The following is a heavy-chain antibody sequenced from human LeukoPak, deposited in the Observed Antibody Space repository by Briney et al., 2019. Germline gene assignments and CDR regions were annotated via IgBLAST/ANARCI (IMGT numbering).Heavy chain of an antibody. J-gene: IGHJ4*02. CDR1: GGSMSRYY. CDR2: IYSGST. CDR3: ARVAPGSCGGSCYALDY. Sequence: PSETLSLTCTVSGGSMSRYYWSWIRQPPGKGLEWIGYIYSGSTNYNPSLKSQVTISVDTSKNQFSLKVSSVTAADTAVYYCARVAPGSCGGSCYALDYWGQGTLVTVSS. D-gene: IGHD2-15*01. V-gene: IGHV4-59*01.